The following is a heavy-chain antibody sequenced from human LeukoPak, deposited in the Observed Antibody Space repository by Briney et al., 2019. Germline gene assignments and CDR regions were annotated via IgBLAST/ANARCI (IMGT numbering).Heavy chain of an antibody. V-gene: IGHV3-23*01. J-gene: IGHJ6*03. CDR1: GFTFSNYA. D-gene: IGHD2-15*01. Sequence: GGSLRLSCVASGFTFSNYAMSWVRQAPGKGLEWVSAILGTGDITYYADSVKGRFTISRDNAKNSLYLQMNSLRAEDTAVYYCANPPLDCSGGSCYSGQSMDVWGKGTTVTVSS. CDR3: ANPPLDCSGGSCYSGQSMDV. CDR2: ILGTGDIT.